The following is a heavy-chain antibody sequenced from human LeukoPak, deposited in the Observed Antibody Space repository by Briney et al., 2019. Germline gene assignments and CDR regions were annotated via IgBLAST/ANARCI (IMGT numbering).Heavy chain of an antibody. CDR2: ISYDGSNK. V-gene: IGHV3-30*04. D-gene: IGHD6-6*01. CDR3: AKDLLPYWYSSSYGY. CDR1: GFTFSSYA. Sequence: PGRSLRLSCAASGFTFSSYAMHWVRQAPGKGLGWVAVISYDGSNKYYADSVKGRFTISRDNSKNTLYLQMNSLRAEDTAVYYCAKDLLPYWYSSSYGYWGQGTLVTVSS. J-gene: IGHJ4*02.